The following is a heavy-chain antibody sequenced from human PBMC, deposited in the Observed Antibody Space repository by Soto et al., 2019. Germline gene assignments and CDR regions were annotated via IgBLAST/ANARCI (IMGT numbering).Heavy chain of an antibody. CDR3: ARGRGITWIQLWPYSYGMDV. Sequence: QVQLVQSGAEVKKPGASVKVPCKASGYTFTSYDINWVRQATGQGLEWMGWMNPNSGNTGYAQKFQGRVTMTRNTSISTAYMELSSLRSEDTAVYYCARGRGITWIQLWPYSYGMDVWGQGTTVTVSS. V-gene: IGHV1-8*01. D-gene: IGHD5-18*01. CDR2: MNPNSGNT. CDR1: GYTFTSYD. J-gene: IGHJ6*02.